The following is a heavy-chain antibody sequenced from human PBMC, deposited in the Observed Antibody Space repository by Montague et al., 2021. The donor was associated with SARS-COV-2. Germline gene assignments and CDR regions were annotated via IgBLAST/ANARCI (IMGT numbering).Heavy chain of an antibody. CDR2: INHSGST. D-gene: IGHD1-14*01. V-gene: IGHV4-34*01. Sequence: SETLSLTCAVYGGSLSGYYWSWIRQPPGKGLEWIGEINHSGSTNYNLSLKSRVTISLDTSKNQFSLKLSSVTAADTAVYYCARGRRRYNGRGETSYYYGMDVWGQGTTATVSS. CDR3: ARGRRRYNGRGETSYYYGMDV. CDR1: GGSLSGYY. J-gene: IGHJ6*02.